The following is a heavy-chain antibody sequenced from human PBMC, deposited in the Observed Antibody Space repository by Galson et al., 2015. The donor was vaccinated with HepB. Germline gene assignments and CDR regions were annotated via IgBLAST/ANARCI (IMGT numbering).Heavy chain of an antibody. V-gene: IGHV3-23*01. CDR2: MSNSGTGT. J-gene: IGHJ4*02. Sequence: SLRLSCAASGFSFSDYAMSWVRQAPGKGLEWVSSMSNSGTGTYYAGSVKGRFSITRDNSKNTLHLQMNTLRAEDTAVYYCAKGGRVGSGSYYYFEHWGQGALVTVSS. CDR3: AKGGRVGSGSYYYFEH. CDR1: GFSFSDYA. D-gene: IGHD3-10*01.